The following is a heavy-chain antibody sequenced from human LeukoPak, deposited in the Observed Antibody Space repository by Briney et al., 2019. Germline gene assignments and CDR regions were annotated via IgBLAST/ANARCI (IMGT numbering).Heavy chain of an antibody. CDR2: IIPIFGTA. CDR1: GYTLTGYY. V-gene: IGHV1-69*13. Sequence: SVKVSCKASGYTLTGYYMHWVRQAPGQGLEWMGWIIPIFGTANYAQKFQGRVTITADESTSTAYMELSSLRSEDTAVYYCARGPSLIVGYMDVWGKGTTVTVSS. CDR3: ARGPSLIVGYMDV. D-gene: IGHD2-15*01. J-gene: IGHJ6*03.